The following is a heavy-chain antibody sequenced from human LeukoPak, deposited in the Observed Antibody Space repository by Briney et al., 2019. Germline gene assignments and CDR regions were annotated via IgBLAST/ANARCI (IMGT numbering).Heavy chain of an antibody. Sequence: QPGGSLRLSCAASGFTFSSYAMHWVRQAPGKGLEWVAVISYDGSNKYYADSVKGRFTISRDNSKNTLYLQMNSLRAEDTAVYYCARVDTAMVGAAFDIWGQGTMVTVSS. J-gene: IGHJ3*02. D-gene: IGHD5-18*01. CDR2: ISYDGSNK. V-gene: IGHV3-30-3*01. CDR1: GFTFSSYA. CDR3: ARVDTAMVGAAFDI.